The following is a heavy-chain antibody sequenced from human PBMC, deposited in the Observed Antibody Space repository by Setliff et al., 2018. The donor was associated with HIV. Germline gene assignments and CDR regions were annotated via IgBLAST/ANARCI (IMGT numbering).Heavy chain of an antibody. Sequence: LRLSCEASGFPFSSYWIHWVRQVSGKGLVWVSRINGDGSSTVYADSVKGRFTISRDNAKNALFLQMNSLRADDTAIYYCVRGWNTVTLRAFDVWGPGTVVTVSS. D-gene: IGHD4-4*01. CDR3: VRGWNTVTLRAFDV. CDR2: INGDGSST. CDR1: GFPFSSYW. J-gene: IGHJ3*01. V-gene: IGHV3-74*03.